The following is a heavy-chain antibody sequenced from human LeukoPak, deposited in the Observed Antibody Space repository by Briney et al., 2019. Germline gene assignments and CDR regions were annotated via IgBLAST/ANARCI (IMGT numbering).Heavy chain of an antibody. CDR2: ISSSSSYI. CDR1: GFTFSSYS. Sequence: KAGGSLRLSCAASGFTFSSYSMNWVRQSPGKGLEWVSSISSSSSYIYYADSVKGRFTISRDNAKNSLYLQMNSLRAEDTAVYYCAREGVYYYDSSGYYSTFDYWGQGTLVTVSS. CDR3: AREGVYYYDSSGYYSTFDY. D-gene: IGHD3-22*01. J-gene: IGHJ4*02. V-gene: IGHV3-21*01.